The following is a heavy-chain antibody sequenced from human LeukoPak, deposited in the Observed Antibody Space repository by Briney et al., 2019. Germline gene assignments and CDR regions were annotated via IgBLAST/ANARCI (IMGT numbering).Heavy chain of an antibody. CDR3: ARLVITGTTRDFDI. CDR2: ISSSSSYT. J-gene: IGHJ3*02. D-gene: IGHD1-20*01. CDR1: GFTFSDYY. Sequence: GGSLRLSCAASGFTFSDYYMSWIRQAPGKGLEWVSYISSSSSYTNYADSVKGRFTISRDNAKNSLYLQMNSLRAEDTAVYYCARLVITGTTRDFDIWGQGTMVTVSS. V-gene: IGHV3-11*06.